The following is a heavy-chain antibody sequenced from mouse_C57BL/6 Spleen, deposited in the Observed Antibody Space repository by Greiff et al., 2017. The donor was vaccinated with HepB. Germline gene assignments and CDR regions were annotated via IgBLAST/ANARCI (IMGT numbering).Heavy chain of an antibody. V-gene: IGHV1-80*01. J-gene: IGHJ2*01. CDR2: IYPGDGDT. CDR3: ARAAQATFYDY. CDR1: GYAFSSYW. Sequence: VKLLESGAELVKPGASVKISCKASGYAFSSYWMNWVKQRPGKGLEWIGQIYPGDGDTNYNGKFKGKATLTADKSSSTAYMQLSSLTSEDSAVYFCARAAQATFYDYWGQGTTLTVSS. D-gene: IGHD3-2*02.